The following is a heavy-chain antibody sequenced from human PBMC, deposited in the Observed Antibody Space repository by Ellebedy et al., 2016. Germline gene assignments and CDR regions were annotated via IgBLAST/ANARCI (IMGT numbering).Heavy chain of an antibody. Sequence: ASVKVSCKASGGTFRSFAISWVRQAPGQRLEWIGGIIPLFGTPDYAQKFRDRVTITADESTTTAYMELRNLRSEDTAVYYCANADSVSGIDEYWGQGTLVTVSS. CDR3: ANADSVSGIDEY. V-gene: IGHV1-69*13. CDR2: IIPLFGTP. CDR1: GGTFRSFA. J-gene: IGHJ4*02. D-gene: IGHD6-19*01.